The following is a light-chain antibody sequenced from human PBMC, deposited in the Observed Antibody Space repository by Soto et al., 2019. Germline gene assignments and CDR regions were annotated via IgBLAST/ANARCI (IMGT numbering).Light chain of an antibody. CDR2: EVV. Sequence: QSVLSQPPSASGSPGQSVTISCTGTSSDIGVYDFVSWYQHHPGKAPRLIIYEVVQRPSGVPDRFAGSKSGNTASLTVSGLQAADEADYCCKSYAGSNTYVFGSGTKLTVL. CDR1: SSDIGVYDF. J-gene: IGLJ1*01. CDR3: KSYAGSNTYV. V-gene: IGLV2-8*01.